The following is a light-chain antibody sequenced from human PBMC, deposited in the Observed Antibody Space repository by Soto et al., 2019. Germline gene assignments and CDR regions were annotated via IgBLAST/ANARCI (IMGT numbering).Light chain of an antibody. CDR3: QQNYSPPPIT. CDR2: AAS. CDR1: QSITRF. V-gene: IGKV1-39*01. Sequence: DIQMTQSPSSLSASVGDRVTITCRASQSITRFLNWYQQKPGKAPKLLIYAASSLQSGVPSRFSGSGSGTDFTLTISSLQPEDFETYYCQQNYSPPPITFGQGTRLEIK. J-gene: IGKJ5*01.